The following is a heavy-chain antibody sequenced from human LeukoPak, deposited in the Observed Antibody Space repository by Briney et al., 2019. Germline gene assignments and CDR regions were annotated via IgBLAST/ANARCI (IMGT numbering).Heavy chain of an antibody. Sequence: GGSLRLSCAASGFTFSDSYMTWIRQAPGKGLEWVSFISNTGDSIYYADSVKGRFTTSRDNAKSSLSLQMNSLRAEDTAVYYCARHLSGITGYTYGRGIDYWGQGTLLTVSS. CDR2: ISNTGDSI. CDR3: ARHLSGITGYTYGRGIDY. CDR1: GFTFSDSY. V-gene: IGHV3-11*04. D-gene: IGHD5-18*01. J-gene: IGHJ4*02.